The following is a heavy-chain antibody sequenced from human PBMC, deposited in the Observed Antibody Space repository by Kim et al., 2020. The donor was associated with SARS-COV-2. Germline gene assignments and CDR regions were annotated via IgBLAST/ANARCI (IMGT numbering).Heavy chain of an antibody. CDR3: SRSSPPSRPDFDY. D-gene: IGHD6-6*01. V-gene: IGHV4-34*01. Sequence: YTPSLSSRVTISVATSKNQFSLKLVSVTAADPAVYYCSRSSPPSRPDFDYWGQGTLVTVSS. J-gene: IGHJ4*02.